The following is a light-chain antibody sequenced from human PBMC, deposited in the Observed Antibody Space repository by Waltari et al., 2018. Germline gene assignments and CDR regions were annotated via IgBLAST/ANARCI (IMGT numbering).Light chain of an antibody. CDR2: RNN. V-gene: IGLV1-47*01. J-gene: IGLJ3*02. CDR1: TSNIGNNY. Sequence: QSVLTQPPSASGTPGQRVTISCSGSTSNIGNNYLYWYQQLPGTAPKLLIFRNNQRPSGVPARSSGSKSGTSASLAISGLRSEDEADYYCAAWDDSLSGPVFGGGTKLTVL. CDR3: AAWDDSLSGPV.